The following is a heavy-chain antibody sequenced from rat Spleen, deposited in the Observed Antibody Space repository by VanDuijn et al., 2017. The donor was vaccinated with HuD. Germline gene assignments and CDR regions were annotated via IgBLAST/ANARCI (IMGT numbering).Heavy chain of an antibody. CDR3: SRADYYYGSYPLDY. J-gene: IGHJ2*01. D-gene: IGHD1-2*01. V-gene: IGHV5-25*01. Sequence: EVQLVESGGGLVQPGRSLKLSCAASGFTFSDYYMAWVRQAPTKGLEWVASISTGGGNTYYRDSVTGRFTISRDNAKSTLYLQMDSLRSEDTATYYCSRADYYYGSYPLDYWGQGVMVTISS. CDR1: GFTFSDYY. CDR2: ISTGGGNT.